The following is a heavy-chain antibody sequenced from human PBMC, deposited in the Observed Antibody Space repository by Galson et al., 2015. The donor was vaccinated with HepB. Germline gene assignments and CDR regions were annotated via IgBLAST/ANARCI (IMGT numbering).Heavy chain of an antibody. CDR2: IYYSGST. Sequence: SETLSLTCTVSGGSISSSSYYWGWIRQPPGKGLEWIGSIYYSGSTYYNPSLKSRVTISVDTSKNQFSLKLSSVTAADTAVYYCARRYSSSWRPQGHDYWGQGTLVTVSS. CDR3: ARRYSSSWRPQGHDY. D-gene: IGHD6-13*01. J-gene: IGHJ4*02. CDR1: GGSISSSSYY. V-gene: IGHV4-39*01.